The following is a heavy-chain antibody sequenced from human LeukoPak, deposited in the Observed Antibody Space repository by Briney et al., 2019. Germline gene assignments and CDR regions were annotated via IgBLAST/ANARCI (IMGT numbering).Heavy chain of an antibody. CDR1: GLTFRSYW. CDR2: IKQDTDER. Sequence: GGSLRLSCTVSGLTFRSYWMTWVRQAPGKGLEWVAYIKQDTDERAYVDSVKGRFTISRDNAKNSLYLQMNNLRVDDTAVYYCARDFQNIATDYWGQGTLVTVSS. V-gene: IGHV3-7*01. CDR3: ARDFQNIATDY. J-gene: IGHJ4*02. D-gene: IGHD2/OR15-2a*01.